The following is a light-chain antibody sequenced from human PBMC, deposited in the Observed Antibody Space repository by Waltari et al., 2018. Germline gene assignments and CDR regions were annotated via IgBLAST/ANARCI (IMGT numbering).Light chain of an antibody. CDR2: VGT. CDR3: RSYDTSLMSVV. CDR1: GSKIGAGYD. J-gene: IGLJ3*02. Sequence: QSVLTQPPSVSGAPGQRVTISCTGSGSKIGAGYDVHWYQQLPRAAPKLPFYVGTSRPLGVPDRFFGSTSGTSASLAITGLQAEDEADYYCRSYDTSLMSVVFGGGTKLTVL. V-gene: IGLV1-40*01.